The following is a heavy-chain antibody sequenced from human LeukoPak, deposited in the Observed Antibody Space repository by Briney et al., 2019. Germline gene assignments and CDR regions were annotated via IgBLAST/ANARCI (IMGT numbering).Heavy chain of an antibody. D-gene: IGHD6-13*01. Sequence: PSETLSLTCTVSGGSISSYYWSWIRQHPGKGLEWIGYIYYSGSTYYNPSLKSRVTISVDTSKNQFSLKLSSVTAADTAVYYCARRYSSSWYYFDYWGQGTLVTVSS. V-gene: IGHV4-59*06. CDR3: ARRYSSSWYYFDY. CDR2: IYYSGST. CDR1: GGSISSYY. J-gene: IGHJ4*02.